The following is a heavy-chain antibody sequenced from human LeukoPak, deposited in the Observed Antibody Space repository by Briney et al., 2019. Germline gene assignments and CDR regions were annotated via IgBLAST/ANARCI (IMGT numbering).Heavy chain of an antibody. V-gene: IGHV4-59*01. Sequence: SETLSLTCTVSGGSISSYCWSWIRQPPGKGLEWIGYIYYSGSTNYNPSLKSRVTISVDTSKNQFSLKLSSVTAADTALYYCARDYSGGRGWFDPWGQGTLVTVSS. D-gene: IGHD6-13*01. CDR1: GGSISSYC. CDR2: IYYSGST. J-gene: IGHJ5*02. CDR3: ARDYSGGRGWFDP.